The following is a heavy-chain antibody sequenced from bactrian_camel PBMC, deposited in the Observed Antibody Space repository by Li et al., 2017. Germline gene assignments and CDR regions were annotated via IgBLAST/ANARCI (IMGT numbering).Heavy chain of an antibody. CDR2: VDGQGAT. CDR1: GNRYAMLC. Sequence: HVQLVESGGGSVQAGGSLRLSCVASGNRYAMLCMGWFRQRPGHEREEVAIVDGQGATKHSRSVKGRFTISRDKAKNTLFLEMNTLKPEDTAMYYCAAVPRGYGTWGTTEVNYWGQGTQVTVS. D-gene: IGHD5*01. J-gene: IGHJ4*01. V-gene: IGHV3S53*01. CDR3: AAVPRGYGTWGTTEVNY.